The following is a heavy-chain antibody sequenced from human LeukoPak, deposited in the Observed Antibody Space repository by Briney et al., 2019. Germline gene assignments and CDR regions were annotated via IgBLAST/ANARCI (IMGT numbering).Heavy chain of an antibody. J-gene: IGHJ4*01. V-gene: IGHV4-59*01. CDR1: GGSISTYY. D-gene: IGHD1-26*01. CDR3: ARGRVGAAEYFDY. CDR2: VYYTGST. Sequence: SETLSLTCTVSGGSISTYYWSWIRQPPGKGLEYIGYVYYTGSTNYDPPLKSRVTLSLDTSKNQFSLKLSSVTAADTAVYYCARGRVGAAEYFDYWGQGTLVTVSS.